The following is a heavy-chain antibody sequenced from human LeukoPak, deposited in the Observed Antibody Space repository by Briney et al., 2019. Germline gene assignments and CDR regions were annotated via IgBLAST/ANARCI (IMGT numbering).Heavy chain of an antibody. V-gene: IGHV4-59*01. Sequence: SETLSLTCTLSVGSLYRDFVRCMPPTPGGRRWWIGFARSSGGTNYNPYIKSRVTIVVDKSKNQFSLKLNSVTAADTAVYYCATSYGSYVVDYWGQGTLVIVSS. D-gene: IGHD2-15*01. CDR2: ARSSGGT. J-gene: IGHJ4*02. CDR3: ATSYGSYVVDY. CDR1: VGSLYRDF.